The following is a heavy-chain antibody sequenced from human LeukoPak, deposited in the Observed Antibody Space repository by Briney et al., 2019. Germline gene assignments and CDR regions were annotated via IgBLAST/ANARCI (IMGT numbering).Heavy chain of an antibody. CDR1: GFTYSNYA. CDR3: AKSVVNSGTYIPFDS. V-gene: IGHV3-23*01. J-gene: IGHJ4*02. Sequence: GGSLRLSCTASGFTYSNYAMNWVRQAPGKGLERVSVISGSGRSTYYADSVKGRFTTSRDKSKNTLYLQMNSLRVEDTAIYYCAKSVVNSGTYIPFDSWGQGTLVTVSS. CDR2: ISGSGRST. D-gene: IGHD1-26*01.